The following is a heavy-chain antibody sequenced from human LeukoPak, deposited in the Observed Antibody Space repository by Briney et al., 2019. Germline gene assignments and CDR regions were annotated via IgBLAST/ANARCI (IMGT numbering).Heavy chain of an antibody. Sequence: GGSLRLSCAASGFTFSSYSMNWVRQAPGKGLEWVSYISSSSSTIYYADSVKGRFTISRDNSKNTLYLQMNSLRAEDTAVYYCAKGATIDYFDYWGQGTLVTVSS. J-gene: IGHJ4*02. V-gene: IGHV3-48*01. CDR1: GFTFSSYS. CDR2: ISSSSSTI. CDR3: AKGATIDYFDY. D-gene: IGHD5-24*01.